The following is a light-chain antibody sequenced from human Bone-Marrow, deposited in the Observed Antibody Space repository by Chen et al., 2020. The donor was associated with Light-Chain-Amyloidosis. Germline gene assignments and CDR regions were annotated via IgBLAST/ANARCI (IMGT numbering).Light chain of an antibody. CDR3: QSADSSGTYEVI. J-gene: IGLJ2*01. Sequence: SYELTQPPPVSVPPGQTARITRPGDDLPTKYAYWYQQKPGQAPVLVIHRDTERPSGISERFSGSSSGTTATLTISGVQAEDEADYHCQSADSSGTYEVIFGGGTKLTVL. CDR2: RDT. CDR1: DLPTKY. V-gene: IGLV3-25*03.